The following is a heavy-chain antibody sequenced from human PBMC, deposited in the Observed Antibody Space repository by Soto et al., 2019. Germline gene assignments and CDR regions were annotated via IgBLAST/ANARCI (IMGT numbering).Heavy chain of an antibody. CDR2: ISSSSSYT. V-gene: IGHV3-11*05. D-gene: IGHD5-18*01. Sequence: GGSLRLSCAVSGFTVISSYMSWIRQAPGKGLEWVSYISSSSSYTNYADSVKGRFTISRDNAKNSLYLQMNSLRAEDTAVYYCARGVDTAMVHTTDFDYCGQGTLVPVSS. CDR3: ARGVDTAMVHTTDFDY. J-gene: IGHJ4*02. CDR1: GFTVISSY.